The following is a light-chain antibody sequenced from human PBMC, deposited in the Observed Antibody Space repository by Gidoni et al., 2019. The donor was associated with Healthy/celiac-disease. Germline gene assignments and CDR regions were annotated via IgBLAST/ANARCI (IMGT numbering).Light chain of an antibody. CDR1: QSVSSY. Sequence: IVLTQSPATLSLSPGERATLSCMASQSVSSYLAWYQQKPGQAPRLLIYDASNRATGIPARFSGSGSGTDLTLTISRLEPEDFAVYYCKQRRKWPRTFGQGTKLEIK. J-gene: IGKJ2*01. CDR3: KQRRKWPRT. CDR2: DAS. V-gene: IGKV3-11*01.